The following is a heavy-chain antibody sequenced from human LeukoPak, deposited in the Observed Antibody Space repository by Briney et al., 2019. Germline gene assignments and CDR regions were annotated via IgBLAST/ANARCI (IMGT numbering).Heavy chain of an antibody. CDR2: IYYSGST. CDR1: GGSISSYY. CDR3: ARYDIVVASRWFDP. Sequence: PSETLSLTCTVSGGSISSYYWSWIRQPPGKGLEWIGYIYYSGSTNYNPSLKSRVTISVDTSKNQFSLKLSSVTAADTAVYYCARYDIVVASRWFDPWGQGTLVTVSS. D-gene: IGHD2-15*01. J-gene: IGHJ5*02. V-gene: IGHV4-59*08.